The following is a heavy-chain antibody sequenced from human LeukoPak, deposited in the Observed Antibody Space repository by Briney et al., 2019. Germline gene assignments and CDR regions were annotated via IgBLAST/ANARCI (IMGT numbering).Heavy chain of an antibody. J-gene: IGHJ4*02. D-gene: IGHD1-1*01. CDR2: IRYDGSYK. V-gene: IGHV3-30*02. CDR3: AKDAMATGRGELDF. Sequence: GGSLRLSCAASGFTFSSYGMHWVRQAPAKGLDWVAFIRYDGSYKSYADSVKGRFTISRDNSKNTLYLQMNSLRAEDTAVFYCAKDAMATGRGELDFWGQGTLVTVSS. CDR1: GFTFSSYG.